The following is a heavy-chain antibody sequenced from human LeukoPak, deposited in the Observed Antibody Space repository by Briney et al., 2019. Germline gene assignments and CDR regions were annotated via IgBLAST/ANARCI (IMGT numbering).Heavy chain of an antibody. V-gene: IGHV1-69*05. CDR1: GGTFSSYA. CDR2: IIPIFGTA. CDR3: ARDRYYYDSSGIMGVDY. J-gene: IGHJ4*02. D-gene: IGHD3-22*01. Sequence: SVKVSCKASGGTFSSYAISWVRQAPGQGLEWMGGIIPIFGTANYAQKLQGRVTMTTDTSTSTAYMELRSLRSDDTAVYYCARDRYYYDSSGIMGVDYWGQGTLVTSPQ.